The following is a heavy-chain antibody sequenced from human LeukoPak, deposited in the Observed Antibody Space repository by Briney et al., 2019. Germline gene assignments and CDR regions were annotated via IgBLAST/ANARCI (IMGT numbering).Heavy chain of an antibody. V-gene: IGHV4-39*01. J-gene: IGHJ4*02. CDR2: ISYSGGT. CDR1: GDSITSSRFF. D-gene: IGHD3-22*01. CDR3: AGHDSRGYYVAY. Sequence: KSSGTLSLTCTVSGDSITSSRFFWDWIRQPPGRGLEWIGNISYSGGTNYNPSLQSRVTISVDASKNQFSLKLSSVTAADTAVYFCAGHDSRGYYVAYWGQGALVTVSS.